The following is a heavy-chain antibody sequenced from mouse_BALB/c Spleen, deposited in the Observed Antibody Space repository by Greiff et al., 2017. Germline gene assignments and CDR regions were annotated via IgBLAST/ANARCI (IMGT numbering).Heavy chain of an antibody. V-gene: IGHV5-12-2*01. D-gene: IGHD4-1*01. J-gene: IGHJ2*01. CDR2: ISNGGGST. Sequence: EVQVVESGGGLVQPGGSLKLSCAASGFTFSSYTMSWVRQTPEKRLEWVAYISNGGGSTYYPDTVKGRFTISRDNAKNTLYLQMSSLKSEDTAMYYCARRSSGTGTFDYWGQGTTLTVSS. CDR1: GFTFSSYT. CDR3: ARRSSGTGTFDY.